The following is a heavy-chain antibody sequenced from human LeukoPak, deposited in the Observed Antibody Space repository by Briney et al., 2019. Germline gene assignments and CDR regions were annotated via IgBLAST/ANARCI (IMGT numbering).Heavy chain of an antibody. CDR1: GYTFSGYL. J-gene: IGHJ4*02. CDR3: ARMRSKDNYYDSSGYYETYDY. V-gene: IGHV1-2*02. CDR2: INPNSGGT. D-gene: IGHD3-22*01. Sequence: ASVKVSCNASGYTFSGYLIHWVRQAPGQGLEWMGWINPNSGGTNSAQRFQGRGTMTRDTSINTSYMELSSLRSDDTAVYYCARMRSKDNYYDSSGYYETYDYWGQGTLVTVSS.